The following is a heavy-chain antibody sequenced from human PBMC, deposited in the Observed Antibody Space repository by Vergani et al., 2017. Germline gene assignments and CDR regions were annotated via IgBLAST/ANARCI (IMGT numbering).Heavy chain of an antibody. V-gene: IGHV4-31*03. CDR2: IYYSGTT. CDR1: GGSISSGSYY. CDR3: ARGEDSGVLLWFGEFRY. Sequence: QVQLQESGPGLVKPSQTLSLTCTVSGGSISSGSYYWSWIRQHPGKGLEWIGYIYYSGTTYYNPSLTSRVTISVDTSKNQFSLKLSSVTAADTAVYYCARGEDSGVLLWFGEFRYWGQGTMVTVSS. J-gene: IGHJ4*02. D-gene: IGHD3-10*01.